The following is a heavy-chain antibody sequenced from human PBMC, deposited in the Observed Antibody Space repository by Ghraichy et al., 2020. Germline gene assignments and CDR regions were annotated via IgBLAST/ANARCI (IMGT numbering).Heavy chain of an antibody. J-gene: IGHJ6*03. D-gene: IGHD4-17*01. Sequence: SQTLSLTCAVYGGSFSGYYWSWIRQPPGKGLEWIGEINHSGSTNYNPSLKSRVTISVDTSKNQFSLKLSSVTAADTAVYYCASYGDPHYYYYMDVWGKGTTVTVSS. CDR3: ASYGDPHYYYYMDV. CDR2: INHSGST. V-gene: IGHV4-34*01. CDR1: GGSFSGYY.